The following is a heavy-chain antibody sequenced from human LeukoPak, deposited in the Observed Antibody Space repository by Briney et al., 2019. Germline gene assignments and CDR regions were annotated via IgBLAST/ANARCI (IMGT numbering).Heavy chain of an antibody. Sequence: GGSLRLSCVASGFTFSSFSMNWVRQAPGKGLEWVSYISSSSSTIYYADSVKGRFTISRDNAKNSLYLQMNSLRAEDTAVYYCARDRGYDYVWGSYRPFDYWGQGTLVTVSS. CDR2: ISSSSSTI. V-gene: IGHV3-48*04. CDR1: GFTFSSFS. J-gene: IGHJ4*02. CDR3: ARDRGYDYVWGSYRPFDY. D-gene: IGHD3-16*02.